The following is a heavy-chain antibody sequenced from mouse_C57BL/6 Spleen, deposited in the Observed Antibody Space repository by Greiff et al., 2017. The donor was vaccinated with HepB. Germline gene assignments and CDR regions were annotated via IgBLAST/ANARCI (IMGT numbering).Heavy chain of an antibody. Sequence: EVQVVESGGGLVKPGGSLKLSCAASGFTFSSYTMSWVRQTPEKRLEWVATISGGGGNTYYPDSVKGRFTISRDNAKNTLYLQMSSLRSEDTALYYCARHPSLGQGYFDYWGQGTTLTVSS. D-gene: IGHD3-3*01. CDR2: ISGGGGNT. V-gene: IGHV5-9*01. J-gene: IGHJ2*01. CDR1: GFTFSSYT. CDR3: ARHPSLGQGYFDY.